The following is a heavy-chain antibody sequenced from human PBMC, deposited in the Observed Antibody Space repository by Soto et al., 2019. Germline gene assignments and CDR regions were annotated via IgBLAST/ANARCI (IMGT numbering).Heavy chain of an antibody. CDR1: GGSISSSSYY. J-gene: IGHJ6*03. CDR3: ARDFPYYYYMDV. Sequence: SETLSLTCTVSGGSISSSSYYWGWIRQPPGKGLEWIGYIYYSGSTNYNPSLKSRVTISVDTSKNQFSLKLSSVAAADTAVYYCARDFPYYYYMDVWGKGTTVTVSS. V-gene: IGHV4-61*01. CDR2: IYYSGST.